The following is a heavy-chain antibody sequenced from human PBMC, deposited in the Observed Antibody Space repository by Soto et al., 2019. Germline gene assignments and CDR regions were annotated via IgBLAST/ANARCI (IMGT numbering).Heavy chain of an antibody. J-gene: IGHJ6*02. CDR1: GGTFSSYA. V-gene: IGHV1-69*13. CDR3: ARDRSGGSCLWAGYYYYGMDV. D-gene: IGHD2-15*01. CDR2: IIPIFGTA. Sequence: ASVKVSCKASGGTFSSYAVSWVRQAPGQGLEWMGGIIPIFGTANYAQKFQGRVTITADESTSTAYMELSSLRSEDTAVYYCARDRSGGSCLWAGYYYYGMDVWGQGTTVTVSS.